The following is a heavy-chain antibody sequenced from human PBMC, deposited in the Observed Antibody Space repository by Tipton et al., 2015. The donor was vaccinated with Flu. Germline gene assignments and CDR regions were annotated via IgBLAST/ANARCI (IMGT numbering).Heavy chain of an antibody. D-gene: IGHD1-7*01. CDR1: GFIFRNYG. V-gene: IGHV3-48*04. Sequence: LSLTCATSGFIFRNYGMHWVRQAPGKGLEWVSYISSLGTITSYADSVRGRFTTSRDNAKNSLFLRMNSLRAHDTGVYYCARDLGAKLELRRDWFDHWGQGILVTVSS. CDR2: ISSLGTIT. J-gene: IGHJ5*02. CDR3: ARDLGAKLELRRDWFDH.